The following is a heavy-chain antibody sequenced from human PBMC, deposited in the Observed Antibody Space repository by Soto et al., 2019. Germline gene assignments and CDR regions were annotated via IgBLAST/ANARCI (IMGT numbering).Heavy chain of an antibody. Sequence: GGSLRLSCAASGFTVSSNYMSWVRQAPGKGLEWVSVIYSGGSTYYADSVKGRFTISRDNSKNTLYLQMNSLRAEDTAVYYCAREFEYFKRYYFDYWGQGTLVTVSS. D-gene: IGHD3-9*01. J-gene: IGHJ4*02. CDR1: GFTVSSNY. CDR2: IYSGGST. V-gene: IGHV3-66*01. CDR3: AREFEYFKRYYFDY.